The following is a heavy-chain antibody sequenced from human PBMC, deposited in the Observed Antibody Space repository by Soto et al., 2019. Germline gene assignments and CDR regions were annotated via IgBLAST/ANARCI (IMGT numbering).Heavy chain of an antibody. D-gene: IGHD3-22*01. CDR1: GFTFSSYA. CDR2: ISSSCGST. J-gene: IGHJ5*02. V-gene: IGHV3-23*01. CDR3: EKDPYDTSCYESHWFDP. Sequence: PGGSLRLSCAASGFTFSSYAMSWVRQAPGKGLDWVSAISSSCGSTYYADSLKRRFTISRDHSKNTLYLQMNSLRAEDTAVYYCEKDPYDTSCYESHWFDPWGQGTLVTVSS.